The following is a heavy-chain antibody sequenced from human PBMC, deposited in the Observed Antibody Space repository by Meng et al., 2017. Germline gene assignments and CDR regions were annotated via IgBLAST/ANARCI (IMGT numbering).Heavy chain of an antibody. V-gene: IGHV1-2*02. D-gene: IGHD5-12*01. CDR1: GYTFTGYD. Sequence: ASVKVACKASGYTFTGYDMHWVRQAPGQGLEWMGWINPNSGGTNYAQKLQGRVTMTTDTSTSTAYMELRSLRAEDTAVYYCARDGSGYDHAFDIWGQGTLVTVSS. CDR3: ARDGSGYDHAFDI. CDR2: INPNSGGT. J-gene: IGHJ4*02.